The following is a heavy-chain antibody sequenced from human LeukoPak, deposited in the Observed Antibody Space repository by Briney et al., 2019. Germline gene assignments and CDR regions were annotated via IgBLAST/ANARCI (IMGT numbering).Heavy chain of an antibody. Sequence: PGGSLRLSCAASGFTFSSYGMHWVRQAPGKGLEWVAFIRYDGSNKYYADSVKGRFTIPRDNSKNTLYLQMNSLRAEDTAVYYCSKDAARFDWNYVSYYYYMDVWGKGTTVTVSS. CDR2: IRYDGSNK. J-gene: IGHJ6*03. CDR3: SKDAARFDWNYVSYYYYMDV. CDR1: GFTFSSYG. D-gene: IGHD1-7*01. V-gene: IGHV3-30*02.